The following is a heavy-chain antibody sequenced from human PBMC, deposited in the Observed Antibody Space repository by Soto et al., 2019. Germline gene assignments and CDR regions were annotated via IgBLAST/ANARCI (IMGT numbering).Heavy chain of an antibody. Sequence: SETLSLTCTVSGGSISSGGYYWSWIRQHPGKGLEWIGYIYYSGSTYYNPSLKSRVTISVDTSKNQFSLKLSSVTAADTAVYYCARDKSYGDYLREVQAFDIWGQGTMVTVS. D-gene: IGHD4-17*01. CDR3: ARDKSYGDYLREVQAFDI. CDR1: GGSISSGGYY. J-gene: IGHJ3*02. V-gene: IGHV4-31*03. CDR2: IYYSGST.